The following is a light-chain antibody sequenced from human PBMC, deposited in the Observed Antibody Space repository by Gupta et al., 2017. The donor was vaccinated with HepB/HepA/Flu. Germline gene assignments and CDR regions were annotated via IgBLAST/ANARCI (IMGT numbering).Light chain of an antibody. Sequence: QSVLTQPPSASGTPGQRVNISCSGGSSNIGANSIYWHQQFPGQAPKLLIFTNNQRPSGVPDRFSGSKSGTSASLAISGLRSEDEADYYCSTWDDNLNNVVFGGGTKLTVL. J-gene: IGLJ2*01. CDR1: SSNIGANS. CDR2: TNN. V-gene: IGLV1-47*01. CDR3: STWDDNLNNVV.